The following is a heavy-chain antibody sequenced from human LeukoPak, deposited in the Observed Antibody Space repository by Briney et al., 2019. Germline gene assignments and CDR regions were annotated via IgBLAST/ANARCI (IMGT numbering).Heavy chain of an antibody. D-gene: IGHD1-14*01. CDR1: GYTFTSYY. V-gene: IGHV1-2*02. CDR2: INPNSGGT. Sequence: GASVKVPCKASGYTFTSYYMHWVRQAPGQGLEWMGWINPNSGGTNYAQKFQGRVTMTRDTSISTAYMELSRLRSDDTAVYYCARDSDGNYYYYYMDVCGKGTTVTVSS. CDR3: ARDSDGNYYYYYMDV. J-gene: IGHJ6*03.